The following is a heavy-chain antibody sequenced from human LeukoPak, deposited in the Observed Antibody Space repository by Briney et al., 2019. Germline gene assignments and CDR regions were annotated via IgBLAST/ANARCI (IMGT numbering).Heavy chain of an antibody. CDR2: ISWNSGTI. V-gene: IGHV3-9*01. J-gene: IGHJ5*02. Sequence: GGSLRLSCAASGFTFDNYAMNWVRQVPGKGLEWISLISWNSGTIGYADSVKGRFTISRDNAQNSLYLQMNGLRVEDTAIYSCARVGWEILNLHFDPWGQGTLVTVSS. CDR1: GFTFDNYA. CDR3: ARVGWEILNLHFDP. D-gene: IGHD1-14*01.